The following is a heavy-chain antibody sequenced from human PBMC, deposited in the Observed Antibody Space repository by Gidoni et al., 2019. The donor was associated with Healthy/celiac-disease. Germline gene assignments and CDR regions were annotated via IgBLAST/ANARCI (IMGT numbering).Heavy chain of an antibody. J-gene: IGHJ4*02. Sequence: EVQLVESGGALVQPGGSLRISCAASGFTFSSYARSWVRQCPGRGLECVSGISGSGGTTYYADSVKGRFTISRDNSKNTLYLQMNSLRAEDTAVYYCAKGGKAVLVDYWGQGTLVTVSS. D-gene: IGHD3-10*01. CDR3: AKGGKAVLVDY. CDR2: ISGSGGTT. CDR1: GFTFSSYA. V-gene: IGHV3-23*04.